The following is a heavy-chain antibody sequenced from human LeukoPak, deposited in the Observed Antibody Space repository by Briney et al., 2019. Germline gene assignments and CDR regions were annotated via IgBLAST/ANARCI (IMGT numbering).Heavy chain of an antibody. J-gene: IGHJ4*02. Sequence: KSGGSLRLSCAASGFIFSDYYMSWMRQAPGKGLEWVSYISSSGSTMYYTDSVKGRFTISRDNAKDSLYLQMNSLRAEDTAVYYCARDPGSGYEEHFDYWGQGTLVTVSS. CDR1: GFIFSDYY. V-gene: IGHV3-11*01. CDR2: ISSSGSTM. CDR3: ARDPGSGYEEHFDY. D-gene: IGHD5-12*01.